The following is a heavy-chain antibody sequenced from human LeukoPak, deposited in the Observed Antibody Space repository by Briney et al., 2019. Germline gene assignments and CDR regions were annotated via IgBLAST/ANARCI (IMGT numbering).Heavy chain of an antibody. CDR2: ISSSSSYI. D-gene: IGHD5-12*01. CDR1: GFTFSCYS. J-gene: IGHJ4*02. V-gene: IGHV3-21*01. CDR3: AKDSDIVATWSDY. Sequence: GGSLRLSCAASGFTFSCYSMNWVRQAPGKGLEWVSSISSSSSYIYYADSVKGRFTISRDNAKNSLYLQMNSLRAEDTALYYCAKDSDIVATWSDYWGQGTLVTVSS.